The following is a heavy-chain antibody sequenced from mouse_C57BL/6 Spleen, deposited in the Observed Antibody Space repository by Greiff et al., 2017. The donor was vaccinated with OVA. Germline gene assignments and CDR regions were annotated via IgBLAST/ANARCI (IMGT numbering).Heavy chain of an antibody. CDR1: GFTFSSYA. D-gene: IGHD4-1*01. CDR2: ISDGGSYT. V-gene: IGHV5-4*03. Sequence: DVKLVESGGGLVKPGGSLKLSCAASGFTFSSYAMSWVRQTPEKRLEWVATISDGGSYTYYPDNVKGRFTISRDNAKNNLYLQMSHLKSEDTAMYYCARGGETGFYYFDYWGQGTTLTVSS. J-gene: IGHJ2*01. CDR3: ARGGETGFYYFDY.